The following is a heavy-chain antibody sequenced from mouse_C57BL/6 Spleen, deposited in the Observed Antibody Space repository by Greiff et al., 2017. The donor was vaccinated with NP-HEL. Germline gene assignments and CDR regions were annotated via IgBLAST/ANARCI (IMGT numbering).Heavy chain of an antibody. J-gene: IGHJ1*03. V-gene: IGHV1-18*01. Sequence: EVQLQQSGPELVKPGASVKIPCKASGYTFTDYNMDWVKQSHGKSLEWIGDINPNNGGTIYNQKFKGKATLTVDKSSSTAYMELRSLTSEDTAVYYCARRGKLGRGWYFDVWGTGTTVTVSS. CDR2: INPNNGGT. CDR1: GYTFTDYN. CDR3: ARRGKLGRGWYFDV. D-gene: IGHD4-1*01.